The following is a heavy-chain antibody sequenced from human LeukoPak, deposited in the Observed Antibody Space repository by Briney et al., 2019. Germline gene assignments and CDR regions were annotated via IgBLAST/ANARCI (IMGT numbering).Heavy chain of an antibody. CDR2: ISAYNGNT. D-gene: IGHD3-3*01. CDR1: GYTFTAHD. Sequence: ASVKVSCKTSGYTFTAHDIFWVRQAPGQGLEWMGWISAYNGNTNYAQKLQGRVTMTTDTSTSTAYMELRSLRSDDTAVYYCAREPDEFWSGYLVGNFDYWGQGTLVTVSS. V-gene: IGHV1-18*01. CDR3: AREPDEFWSGYLVGNFDY. J-gene: IGHJ4*02.